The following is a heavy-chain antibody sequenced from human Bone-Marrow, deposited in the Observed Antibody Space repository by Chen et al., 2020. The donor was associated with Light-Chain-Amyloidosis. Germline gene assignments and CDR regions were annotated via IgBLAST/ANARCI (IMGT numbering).Heavy chain of an antibody. Sequence: QVQLVQSGAEVKKPGSSVKVSCRTSGGTFSSFPIIWVRQAPGQGLEWVGGVIPILATPTYAQKFQGRVTITADDSTSTAYMELRSLTSEDTAVYFCARVPRVLAAHALDIWGQGTIVSVSS. J-gene: IGHJ3*02. V-gene: IGHV1-69*01. CDR1: GGTFSSFP. CDR2: VIPILATP. D-gene: IGHD2-15*01. CDR3: ARVPRVLAAHALDI.